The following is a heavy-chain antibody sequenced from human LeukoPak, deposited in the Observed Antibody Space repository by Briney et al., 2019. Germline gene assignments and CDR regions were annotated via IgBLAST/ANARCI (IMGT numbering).Heavy chain of an antibody. J-gene: IGHJ6*03. CDR1: VDSISSYF. Sequence: SETLSLTCSVSVDSISSYFWSWIRQPPGKGLEWIGYIYTSGSINYNPSLKSRDTISVDTSNNQFSLKLRSVTAADTAVYYCARHQDYYGSGSYHYMDVWGKGTTVTVSS. CDR3: ARHQDYYGSGSYHYMDV. V-gene: IGHV4-4*09. D-gene: IGHD3-10*01. CDR2: IYTSGSI.